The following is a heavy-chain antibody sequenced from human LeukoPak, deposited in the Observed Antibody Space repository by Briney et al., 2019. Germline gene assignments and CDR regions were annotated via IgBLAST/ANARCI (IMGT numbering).Heavy chain of an antibody. J-gene: IGHJ6*03. CDR3: ARIPSLLGQQPFYYYMDV. D-gene: IGHD6-13*01. CDR2: INTNTENP. Sequence: GASVKLSCKASGSTFINYIMNWVRQAPGQGLEWMGGINTNTENPTYSQDFTGRLVFTWDTSVNTAYLQISSLKAEDTAVYYCARIPSLLGQQPFYYYMDVWGKGTTVTVSS. CDR1: GSTFINYI. V-gene: IGHV7-4-1*02.